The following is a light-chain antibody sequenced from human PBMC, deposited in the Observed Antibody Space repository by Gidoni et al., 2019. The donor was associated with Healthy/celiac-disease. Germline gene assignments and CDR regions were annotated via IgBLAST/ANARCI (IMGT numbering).Light chain of an antibody. CDR1: SSNIGAGYD. CDR3: QSYDSSLSALWV. J-gene: IGLJ3*02. CDR2: GNS. V-gene: IGLV1-40*01. Sequence: QSVLTQPSSVSGAPRQRVTISCTGSSSNIGAGYDVHWYQQLPGTAPKLLIYGNSNRPSGVPDRFSGSKSGTSASLAITGLQAEDEADYYCQSYDSSLSALWVFGGGTKLTVL.